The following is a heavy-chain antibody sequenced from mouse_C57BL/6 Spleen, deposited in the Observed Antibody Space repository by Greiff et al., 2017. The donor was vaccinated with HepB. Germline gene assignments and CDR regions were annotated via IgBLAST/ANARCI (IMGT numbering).Heavy chain of an antibody. J-gene: IGHJ2*01. D-gene: IGHD2-4*01. CDR3: ARDDYDGNYFDY. CDR1: GFTFSSYA. V-gene: IGHV5-4*01. CDR2: ISDGGSYT. Sequence: EVKVVESGGGLVKPGGSLKLSCAASGFTFSSYAMSWVRQTPEKRLEWVATISDGGSYTYYPDNVKGRFTISRDNAKNNLYLQMSHLKSEDTAMYYCARDDYDGNYFDYWGQGTTLTVSS.